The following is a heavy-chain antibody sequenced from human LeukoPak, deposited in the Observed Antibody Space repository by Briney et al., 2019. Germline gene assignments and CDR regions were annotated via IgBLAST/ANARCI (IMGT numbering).Heavy chain of an antibody. CDR3: AKGLSMGGTVPLDS. D-gene: IGHD1-26*01. V-gene: IGHV3-23*01. CDR2: ISGSGDNT. J-gene: IGHJ4*02. Sequence: PGGSLRLSCAVSGFTFSSHGMSWVRQAPGKGLEWVSTISGSGDNTYYADSVKGRFTISRDNSKNTLYLQMNSLRAEDTAVYYCAKGLSMGGTVPLDSWGQGTLVTVSS. CDR1: GFTFSSHG.